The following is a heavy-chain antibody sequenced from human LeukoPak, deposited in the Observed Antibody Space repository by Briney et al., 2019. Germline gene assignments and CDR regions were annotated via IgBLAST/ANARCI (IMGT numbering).Heavy chain of an antibody. CDR2: ISGSGAST. J-gene: IGHJ6*03. D-gene: IGHD3-16*01. CDR1: GFTFSDYA. CDR3: AKKGFTEVMLPTYYYYFYMDV. Sequence: GGSLRLSCVASGFTFSDYAMNWVRQAPGKGPECVSVISGSGASTYYADSVKGRFAISRDNSKNTLYLQMNSLRAEDSAVYYCAKKGFTEVMLPTYYYYFYMDVWGKGTTVTVSS. V-gene: IGHV3-23*01.